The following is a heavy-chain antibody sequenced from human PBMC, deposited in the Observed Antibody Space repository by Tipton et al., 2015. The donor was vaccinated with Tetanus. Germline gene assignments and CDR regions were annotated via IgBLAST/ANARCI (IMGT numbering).Heavy chain of an antibody. Sequence: GLVKPSETLSLTCTVSGASIGSISYYWSWIRQPPGKGLEWIGYTYYSGSTGYNPSLKSRVTISIDSSKNQFSLKLTSVTAADTAVYYCARDERYGDYAYWGQGALVTVPS. CDR3: ARDERYGDYAY. V-gene: IGHV4-61*01. CDR1: GASIGSISYY. D-gene: IGHD4-17*01. CDR2: TYYSGST. J-gene: IGHJ4*02.